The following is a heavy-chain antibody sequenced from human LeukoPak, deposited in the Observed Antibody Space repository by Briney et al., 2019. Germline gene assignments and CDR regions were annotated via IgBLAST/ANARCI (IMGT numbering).Heavy chain of an antibody. D-gene: IGHD4-17*01. CDR3: ARAPPRTTVTDYYFDY. V-gene: IGHV1-69*05. CDR2: IIPIFGTA. Sequence: ASVKVSCKASGGTFSSYAISWVRQAPGQGLEWMGRIIPIFGTANYAQKFQGRVTITTDESTSTAYMELSSLRSEDTAVYYCARAPPRTTVTDYYFDYWGQGTLVTVSS. CDR1: GGTFSSYA. J-gene: IGHJ4*02.